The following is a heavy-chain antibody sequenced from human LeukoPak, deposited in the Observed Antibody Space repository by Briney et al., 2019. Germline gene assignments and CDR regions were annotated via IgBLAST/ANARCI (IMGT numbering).Heavy chain of an antibody. Sequence: SDPLSLTCTVSGGSISSYYWRWIRQPPGKGREWIGYIYYSGSTNYNPSLKSRVTISVDTSKNQLSLSLSSVTAADTAVYYCARDLERGTVTSYYGMDVWGQGPTVTVSS. V-gene: IGHV4-59*01. CDR3: ARDLERGTVTSYYGMDV. CDR2: IYYSGST. CDR1: GGSISSYY. J-gene: IGHJ6*02. D-gene: IGHD4-17*01.